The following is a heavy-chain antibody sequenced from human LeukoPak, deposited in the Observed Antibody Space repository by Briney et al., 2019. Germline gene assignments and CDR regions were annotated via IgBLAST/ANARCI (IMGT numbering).Heavy chain of an antibody. Sequence: GRSLRLSCAASGFTFSSYGMHWVRQAPGKGQEWVAVISYDGSNKYYADSVKGRFTISRDNSKNTLYLQMNSLRAEDTAVYYCAKALRGAREVVDYWGQGTLVTVSS. D-gene: IGHD1-26*01. CDR2: ISYDGSNK. CDR1: GFTFSSYG. V-gene: IGHV3-30*18. J-gene: IGHJ4*02. CDR3: AKALRGAREVVDY.